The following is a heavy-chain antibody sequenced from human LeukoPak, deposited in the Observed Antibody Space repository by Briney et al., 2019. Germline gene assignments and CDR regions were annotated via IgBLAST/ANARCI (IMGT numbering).Heavy chain of an antibody. J-gene: IGHJ3*02. V-gene: IGHV3-21*01. CDR2: ISSSSSYI. D-gene: IGHD6-13*01. Sequence: GGSLRLSCAASGFTFSSYSMNWVRQAPGKGLEWVSSISSSSSYIYYADAVKGRFTISRDNAKNSLYLQMNSLRAEDTAVYYCAQLVRDAFDIWGQGTMVTVSS. CDR1: GFTFSSYS. CDR3: AQLVRDAFDI.